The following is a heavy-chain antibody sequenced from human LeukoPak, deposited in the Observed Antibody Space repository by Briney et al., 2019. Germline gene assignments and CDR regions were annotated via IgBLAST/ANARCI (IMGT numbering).Heavy chain of an antibody. J-gene: IGHJ4*02. CDR2: ISYDGSNK. V-gene: IGHV3-30*03. CDR1: GFTFSSYG. Sequence: GRSLRLSCAASGFTFSSYGMHWVRQAPGKGLEWVAVISYDGSNKYYADSVKGRFTISRDNAKNSLYLQMNSLRAEDTAVYYCARDFTTVTTDSDWGQGTLVTVSS. CDR3: ARDFTTVTTDSD. D-gene: IGHD4-17*01.